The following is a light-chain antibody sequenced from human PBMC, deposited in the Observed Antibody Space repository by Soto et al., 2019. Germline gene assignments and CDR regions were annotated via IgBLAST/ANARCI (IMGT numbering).Light chain of an antibody. J-gene: IGKJ2*01. CDR2: WAS. Sequence: DIVPTQSPDSLAVSLGETATIHCRSSQTIFRTSNNKDYLAWYQQRPGQPPKLLIYWASTRESGVPDRFSGAGSGTEFTLTISDLQAEDVAVYYCQQFHNSPSNTFDQGTKLEIK. V-gene: IGKV4-1*01. CDR3: QQFHNSPSNT. CDR1: QTIFRTSNNKDY.